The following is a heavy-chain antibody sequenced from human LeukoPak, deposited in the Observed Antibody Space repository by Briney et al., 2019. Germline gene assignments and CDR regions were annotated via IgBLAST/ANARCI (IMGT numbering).Heavy chain of an antibody. J-gene: IGHJ4*02. D-gene: IGHD4-17*01. Sequence: SETLSLTCTVSGGSISSYYWSWIRQPPGKGLEWIGYIYYSGSTNYNPSLKSRVTISVDTSKNQFSLKLSSVTAADTAVYYCARMTTVTTFDYWGQGTLVTVSS. CDR1: GGSISSYY. V-gene: IGHV4-59*01. CDR3: ARMTTVTTFDY. CDR2: IYYSGST.